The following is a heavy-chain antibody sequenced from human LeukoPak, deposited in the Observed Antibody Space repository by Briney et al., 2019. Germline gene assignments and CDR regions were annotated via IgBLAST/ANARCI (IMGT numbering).Heavy chain of an antibody. CDR1: GGSISSYY. J-gene: IGHJ4*02. V-gene: IGHV4-4*09. Sequence: SETLSLTCTVFGGSISSYYWSWIRKPPGKGLEWIGYIFNSGITNKNPSLKSRVTISGDTSKNQFSLKLSSVTAADTAVYYCARHGDVRYFDWLKDGFDYWGQGTLVTVSS. D-gene: IGHD3-9*01. CDR3: ARHGDVRYFDWLKDGFDY. CDR2: IFNSGIT.